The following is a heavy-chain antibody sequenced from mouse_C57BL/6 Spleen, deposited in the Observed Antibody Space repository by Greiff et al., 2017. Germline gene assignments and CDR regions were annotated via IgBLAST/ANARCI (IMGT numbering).Heavy chain of an antibody. V-gene: IGHV1-54*01. CDR3: AREGLFDY. CDR2: INPGSGGT. Sequence: QVQLQQSGAELVRPGTSVKVSCKASGYAFTNYLIEWVKQRPGQGLEWIGVINPGSGGTNYNEKFKGKATLTADKSSSTAYMQLSSLTSEDSAVYFCAREGLFDYWGQGTTLTVSS. CDR1: GYAFTNYL. J-gene: IGHJ2*01.